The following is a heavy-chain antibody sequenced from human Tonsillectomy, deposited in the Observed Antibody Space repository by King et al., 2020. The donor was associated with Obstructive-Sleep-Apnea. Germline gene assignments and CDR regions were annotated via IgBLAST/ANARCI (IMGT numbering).Heavy chain of an antibody. CDR3: ARTLGYDFWSGYRYYYGIDV. D-gene: IGHD3-3*01. V-gene: IGHV4-34*01. CDR2: INHSGST. CDR1: GGSFSGYY. Sequence: VQLQQWGAGLLKPSETLSLTCAVYGGSFSGYYWSWIRQPPGKGLEWIGEINHSGSTNYNPSLKSRGTISVDTSKNQFSLKLSSVTAADTAVYYCARTLGYDFWSGYRYYYGIDVWGQGTTVTVSS. J-gene: IGHJ6*02.